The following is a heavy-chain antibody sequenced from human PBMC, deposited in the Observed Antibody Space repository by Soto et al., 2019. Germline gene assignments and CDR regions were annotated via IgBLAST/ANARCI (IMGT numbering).Heavy chain of an antibody. CDR2: ISYDGSNK. Sequence: QVQLVESGGGVVQPGRSPRLSCAASGFTFRSYAMHWVRQAPGKGLEWVAVISYDGSNKYYADSVKGRFTISRDNSKNTLYLQMNSLRAEDTALYYCARDGSRSGYYGGTDYWGQGTLVTVSS. V-gene: IGHV3-30-3*01. CDR1: GFTFRSYA. CDR3: ARDGSRSGYYGGTDY. D-gene: IGHD5-12*01. J-gene: IGHJ4*02.